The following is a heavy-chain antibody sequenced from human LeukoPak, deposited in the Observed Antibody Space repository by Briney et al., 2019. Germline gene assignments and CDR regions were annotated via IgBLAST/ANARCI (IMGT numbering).Heavy chain of an antibody. D-gene: IGHD3-3*01. CDR1: GFTFSGYS. CDR2: ISGSSSSI. CDR3: ARANFPDY. J-gene: IGHJ4*02. V-gene: IGHV3-21*06. Sequence: GESLRLSCAASGFTFSGYSMNWVRQAPGKGLEWVSSISGSSSSIYYADSVRGRFTISRDNAKNSLYLQMNSLRAEDTAVYYCARANFPDYWGQGTLVTVSS.